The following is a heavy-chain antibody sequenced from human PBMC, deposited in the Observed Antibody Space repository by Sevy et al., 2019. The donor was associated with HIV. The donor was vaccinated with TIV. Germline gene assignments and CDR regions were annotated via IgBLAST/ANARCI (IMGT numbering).Heavy chain of an antibody. J-gene: IGHJ6*02. Sequence: GGSLRLSCAASGFIFSNYPMSWVRHSPGKGLEWVSDISAGGTTTYYADSVEGRFTISRDNSKNTLSLQMNSLGAEDMAIFKGAKRYFSTCTCDDDDYWNPYYFYGLDVWGQGTSVTVSS. CDR1: GFIFSNYP. CDR2: ISAGGTTT. V-gene: IGHV3-23*01. CDR3: AKRYFSTCTCDDDDYWNPYYFYGLDV. D-gene: IGHD2-2*01.